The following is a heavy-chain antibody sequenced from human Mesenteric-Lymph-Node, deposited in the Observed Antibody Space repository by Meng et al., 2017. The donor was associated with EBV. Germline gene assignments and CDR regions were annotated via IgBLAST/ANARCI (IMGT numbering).Heavy chain of an antibody. CDR3: AKESWSSGWYDY. Sequence: EVQLLESGGGLVQPGGSLRLSCAASGFTFSSYAMSWVRQAPGKGLEWVSGISGSGGSTYYADSVKGRFTISRDNSKNTLYLQMNSLRAEDTAIYYCAKESWSSGWYDYWGQGTLVTVSS. V-gene: IGHV3-23*01. CDR2: ISGSGGST. D-gene: IGHD6-19*01. CDR1: GFTFSSYA. J-gene: IGHJ4*02.